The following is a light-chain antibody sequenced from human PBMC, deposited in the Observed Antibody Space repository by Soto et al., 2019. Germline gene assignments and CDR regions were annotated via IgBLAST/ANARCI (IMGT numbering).Light chain of an antibody. CDR3: QQYDNLPLT. J-gene: IGKJ3*01. Sequence: ERVVTQSPAPLSLSSGERGTLSCRASQSVGSNLAWYQQKPGQAPRLLIFGASSRATGVPARFSGSGSGTEFTLTINSLQSEDFAVYFCQQYDNLPLTFGPGTKVDIK. V-gene: IGKV3-15*01. CDR2: GAS. CDR1: QSVGSN.